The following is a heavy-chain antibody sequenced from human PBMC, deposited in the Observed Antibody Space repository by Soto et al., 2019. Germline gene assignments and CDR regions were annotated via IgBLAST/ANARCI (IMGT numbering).Heavy chain of an antibody. J-gene: IGHJ4*02. CDR2: IHWDDEK. Sequence: QITLKESGPTLVIPTQTLTLTCTFSGFSLNTRGVGVGWIRQPPGKALEWVALIHWDDEKRYSPSLRNTLTTXQDTSKHQVVLIMTHLDPVDTATYYCAYRTFVLGSGWNFDLWGQGILVNVSS. CDR1: GFSLNTRGVG. D-gene: IGHD6-19*01. V-gene: IGHV2-5*02. CDR3: AYRTFVLGSGWNFDL.